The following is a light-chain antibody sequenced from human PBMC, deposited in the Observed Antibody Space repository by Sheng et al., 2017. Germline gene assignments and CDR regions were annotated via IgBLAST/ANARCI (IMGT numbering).Light chain of an antibody. CDR3: LQHSSYPRS. CDR2: GAS. V-gene: IGKV1-17*03. CDR1: QGISDY. Sequence: AMSASVGDTVTITCRASQGISDYLAWFQQKPGKVPKRLIYGASSLLSGVPSRFSGSGYGTEFTLTISSLQPEDFATYYCLQHSSYPRSFGQGTKLEIK. J-gene: IGKJ2*03.